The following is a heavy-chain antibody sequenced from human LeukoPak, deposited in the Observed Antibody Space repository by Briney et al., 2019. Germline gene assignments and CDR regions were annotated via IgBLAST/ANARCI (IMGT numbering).Heavy chain of an antibody. CDR2: ISTYNGNT. Sequence: ASVKVSCKASGYTFNSYDISWVRQAPGQGLEWMAWISTYNGNTNYAQKVQGRATMTTDTSTSTAYMELRSLRSDDTAVYYRARVLRYDFWSVYYFDYWGQGTLVTVSS. J-gene: IGHJ4*02. CDR3: ARVLRYDFWSVYYFDY. CDR1: GYTFNSYD. V-gene: IGHV1-18*01. D-gene: IGHD3-3*01.